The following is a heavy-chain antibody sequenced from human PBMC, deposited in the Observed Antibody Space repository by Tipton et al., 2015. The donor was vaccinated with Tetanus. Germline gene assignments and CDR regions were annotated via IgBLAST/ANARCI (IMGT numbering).Heavy chain of an antibody. CDR2: TSGSGNTI. CDR3: ARRSLTNYGLDV. Sequence: SLRLSCAASGFKFGDFYMSWIRQAPGRGLEWVAYTSGSGNTILYSDSVKGRFTVSRDNADNSVYLQMNSLRAEDTAVYFCARRSLTNYGLDVWGQGTPVTVSS. CDR1: GFKFGDFY. D-gene: IGHD1-1*01. V-gene: IGHV3-11*04. J-gene: IGHJ6*02.